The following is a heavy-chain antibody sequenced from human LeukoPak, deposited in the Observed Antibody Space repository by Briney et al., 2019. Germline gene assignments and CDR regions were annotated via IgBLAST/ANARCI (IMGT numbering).Heavy chain of an antibody. D-gene: IGHD3-3*01. Sequence: ASVKVSCKASGYTFTGYYMHWVRQAPGQGLEWMGWINPNSGGTNYAQKFQGRVTMTRDTSISTAYMELSRLRSDDTAVYYCARAHRKFGVSILHLSMDYYYYMDVWGKGTTVTVSS. CDR1: GYTFTGYY. J-gene: IGHJ6*03. CDR2: INPNSGGT. V-gene: IGHV1-2*02. CDR3: ARAHRKFGVSILHLSMDYYYYMDV.